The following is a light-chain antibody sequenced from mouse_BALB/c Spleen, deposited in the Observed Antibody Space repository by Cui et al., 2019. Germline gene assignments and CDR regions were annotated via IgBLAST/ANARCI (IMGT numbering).Light chain of an antibody. CDR3: QQYNEYPLT. V-gene: IGKV16-104*01. CDR1: KSINKY. J-gene: IGKJ2*01. CDR2: SGN. Sequence: DVKMTQSPSSMYASLGETITITCKASKSINKYLAWYQQKPGKTTKILIYSGNSLQDGVPSRFSGSGSGTDFSLTISSLEYEDMAIYYCQQYNEYPLTFGGGTKLEMK.